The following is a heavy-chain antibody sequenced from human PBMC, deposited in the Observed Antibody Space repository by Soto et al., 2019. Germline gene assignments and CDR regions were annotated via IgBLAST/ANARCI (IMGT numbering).Heavy chain of an antibody. CDR3: ARDLVIRGIVASDY. Sequence: QVQLQESGPGLVKPSQTLSLTCTVSGSSISSAGYFWNWIRQHPGKGLEWIGYIHNSGSTDYNPSLKSRLSLSIDTSNTPVFLRLSSVTAADTAVYYCARDLVIRGIVASDYWGRETLVTVSS. V-gene: IGHV4-31*03. J-gene: IGHJ4*02. D-gene: IGHD3-10*01. CDR2: IHNSGST. CDR1: GSSISSAGYF.